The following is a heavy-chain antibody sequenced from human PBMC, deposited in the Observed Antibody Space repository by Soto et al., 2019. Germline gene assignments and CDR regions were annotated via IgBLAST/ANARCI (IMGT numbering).Heavy chain of an antibody. CDR3: ARIVVVPAAIVGYYYYGMDV. V-gene: IGHV3-7*01. CDR1: GFTFSSYW. D-gene: IGHD2-2*01. CDR2: IKQEGSEK. J-gene: IGHJ6*02. Sequence: PGGSLRLSCGAYGFTFSSYWMSWVRRSPGEGLEWVANIKQEGSEKYYVDSVKGRFTISRDNAKNSLYLQMNSLRAEDTAVYYCARIVVVPAAIVGYYYYGMDVWGQGTTVTVSS.